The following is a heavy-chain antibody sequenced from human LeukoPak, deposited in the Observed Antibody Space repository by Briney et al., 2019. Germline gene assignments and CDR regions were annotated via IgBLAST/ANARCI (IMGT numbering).Heavy chain of an antibody. J-gene: IGHJ4*02. CDR3: AKDAPVNIVVVPAANS. D-gene: IGHD2-2*01. CDR1: GFTFSSYA. Sequence: QTGGSLRLSCAASGFTFSSYAMSWVRQAPGKGLEWVSAISGSGGSTHYADSVKGRFTISRDNSKNTLYLQMNSLRAEDTAVYYCAKDAPVNIVVVPAANSWGQGTLVTVSS. V-gene: IGHV3-23*01. CDR2: ISGSGGST.